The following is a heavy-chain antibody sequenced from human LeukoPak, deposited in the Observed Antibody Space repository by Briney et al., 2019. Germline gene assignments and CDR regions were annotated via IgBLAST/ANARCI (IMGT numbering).Heavy chain of an antibody. J-gene: IGHJ6*02. V-gene: IGHV3-66*01. CDR2: IYSGGST. D-gene: IGHD2-15*01. Sequence: PGGSLRLSCAASGFTVSSNYMSWVRQAPGKGLEWVSVIYSGGSTYYADSVKGRFTISRDNSKNTLYLQMNSLRAEDTAVYYCAREKVVVAATGGYYYYGMDVWGQGTTVTVSS. CDR3: AREKVVVAATGGYYYYGMDV. CDR1: GFTVSSNY.